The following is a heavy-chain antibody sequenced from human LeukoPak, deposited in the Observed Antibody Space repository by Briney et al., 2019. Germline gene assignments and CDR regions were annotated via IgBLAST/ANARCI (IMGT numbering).Heavy chain of an antibody. CDR1: GFTFSSYW. J-gene: IGHJ4*02. CDR3: ARRYCSGGSCYSVDY. V-gene: IGHV3-7*01. D-gene: IGHD2-15*01. CDR2: INKDGSEK. Sequence: PGGSLRLSCVASGFTFSSYWMCWVRQAPGKGLEWVANINKDGSEKYYLDSVKGRFTISRDNAMDSLYLQMNSLRAEDTAVYYCARRYCSGGSCYSVDYWGQGTLVTVSS.